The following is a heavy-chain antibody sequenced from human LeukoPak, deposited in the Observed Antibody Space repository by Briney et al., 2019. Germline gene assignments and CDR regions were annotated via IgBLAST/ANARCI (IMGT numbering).Heavy chain of an antibody. J-gene: IGHJ4*02. CDR1: GGFITTTSYY. CDR2: IYYSGST. Sequence: KPSETLSLTCTVSGGFITTTSYYWGWIRQPPGKGLEWIGSIYYSGSTYYNPSLKSRVTISVDTSKNQFSLKLSSVTAADTAVYYCARLTGYLWEHRVVDYWGQGTLVTVSS. D-gene: IGHD3-22*01. V-gene: IGHV4-39*01. CDR3: ARLTGYLWEHRVVDY.